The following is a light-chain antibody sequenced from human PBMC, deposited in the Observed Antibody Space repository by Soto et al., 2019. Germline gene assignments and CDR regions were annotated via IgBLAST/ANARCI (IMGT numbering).Light chain of an antibody. Sequence: EIVMTQSPATLSVSPGERATLSCRASQSVDSNLAWYQQKPGQAPRLLIFGASTRATGIPARFSGSRSGTDFTLTISSLQSEDFGVYFCQQYDNWPLTFGGGTKVEIK. V-gene: IGKV3D-15*01. CDR3: QQYDNWPLT. J-gene: IGKJ4*01. CDR1: QSVDSN. CDR2: GAS.